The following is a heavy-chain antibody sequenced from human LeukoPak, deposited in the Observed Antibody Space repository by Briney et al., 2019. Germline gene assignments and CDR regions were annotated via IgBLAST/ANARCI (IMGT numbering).Heavy chain of an antibody. CDR3: ARDRGYYDSSGYLT. V-gene: IGHV3-21*01. Sequence: GGSLRLSCAASGFTFSSYSMNWVRQAPGKGLEWVSSISSSSSYIYYADSVKGRFTISRDNAKNPLYLQMNSLRAEDTAVYYCARDRGYYDSSGYLTWGQGTLVTVSS. CDR2: ISSSSSYI. CDR1: GFTFSSYS. D-gene: IGHD3-22*01. J-gene: IGHJ5*02.